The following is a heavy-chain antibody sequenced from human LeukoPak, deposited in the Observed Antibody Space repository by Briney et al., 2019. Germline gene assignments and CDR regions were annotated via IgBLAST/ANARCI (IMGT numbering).Heavy chain of an antibody. D-gene: IGHD6-13*01. CDR3: ARRSSSSSWYTPAFDY. J-gene: IGHJ4*02. CDR1: GGSISGGSFY. V-gene: IGHV4-61*02. CDR2: IYASGST. Sequence: PSETLSLTCTVSGGSISGGSFYWTWIRQPAGKGLEWIGRIYASGSTNYNSSLKSRVTISVDTSKNQFSLSLNSMTAADTAVYYCARRSSSSSWYTPAFDYWGQGILVTVSS.